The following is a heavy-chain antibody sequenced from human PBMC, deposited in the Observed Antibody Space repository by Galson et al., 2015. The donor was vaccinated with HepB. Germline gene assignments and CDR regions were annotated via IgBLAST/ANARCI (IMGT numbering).Heavy chain of an antibody. CDR2: IKSKTDGGTT. V-gene: IGHV3-15*01. Sequence: LRLSCAASGFTFSNAWMSWVRQAPGKGLEWVGRIKSKTDGGTTDYAAPVKGRFAISRDDSKNTLYLQMNSLKTEDTAVYYCTTAKTPSSGWYHYYYGMDVWGQGTTVTVSS. J-gene: IGHJ6*02. CDR1: GFTFSNAW. D-gene: IGHD6-19*01. CDR3: TTAKTPSSGWYHYYYGMDV.